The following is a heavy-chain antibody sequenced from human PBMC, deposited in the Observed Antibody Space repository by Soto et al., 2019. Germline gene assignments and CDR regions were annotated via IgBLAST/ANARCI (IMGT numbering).Heavy chain of an antibody. CDR2: LYSGGNT. CDR3: ARGGYYSGRAPAYYFAS. J-gene: IGHJ4*02. CDR1: GFSVSNNY. Sequence: PGGSLRLSCAASGFSVSNNYMNWVRQPPGKGLEWVSVLYSGGNTYYADSVKGRFSISRDESQNTLYLHMNSLRAEDTAVYYCARGGYYSGRAPAYYFASWGQGTLVTVSS. D-gene: IGHD2-8*02. V-gene: IGHV3-53*01.